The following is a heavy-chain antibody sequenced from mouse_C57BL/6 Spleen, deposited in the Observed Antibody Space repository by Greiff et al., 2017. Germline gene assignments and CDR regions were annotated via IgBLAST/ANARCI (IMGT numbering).Heavy chain of an antibody. CDR2: IYPGSGST. Sequence: QVQLQQPGAELVKPGASVKMSCKASGYTFTSYWITWVKQRPGQGLEWIGDIYPGSGSTNYNEKFKGKATLTVDTSSNTAYMQLSSLTSEDSAVYYCAIITTVVAPFDYWGQGTTLTVSS. CDR1: GYTFTSYW. D-gene: IGHD1-1*01. V-gene: IGHV1-55*01. CDR3: AIITTVVAPFDY. J-gene: IGHJ2*01.